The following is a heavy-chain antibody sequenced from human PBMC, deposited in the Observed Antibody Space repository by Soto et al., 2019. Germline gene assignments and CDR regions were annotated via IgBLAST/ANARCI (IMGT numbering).Heavy chain of an antibody. J-gene: IGHJ4*02. Sequence: PSETLSLTCTVSGGSISSYYLSWIRQPPGKGLEWIGYIYYGGSTNYNPSLKSRVTISVDTSKNQFSLKLSSVTAADTAVYYCARHTYDSSGYPSPYYFDYWGQGTLVTVS. CDR3: ARHTYDSSGYPSPYYFDY. CDR1: GGSISSYY. CDR2: IYYGGST. D-gene: IGHD3-22*01. V-gene: IGHV4-59*08.